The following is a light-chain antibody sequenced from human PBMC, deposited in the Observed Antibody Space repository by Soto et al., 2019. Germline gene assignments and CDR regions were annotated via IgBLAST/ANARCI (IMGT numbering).Light chain of an antibody. J-gene: IGKJ1*01. V-gene: IGKV3-15*01. CDR2: GAS. CDR3: QQYNNWPRT. CDR1: QTVSSN. Sequence: EIVMTQSPATLSVSPGEGANLSCRASQTVSSNLAWYQQVPGQAPRLLIYGASTRATGVPARFSGSGSGTEFTLTISRLQSEDFAVYYCQQYNNWPRTFGQGTKVEVK.